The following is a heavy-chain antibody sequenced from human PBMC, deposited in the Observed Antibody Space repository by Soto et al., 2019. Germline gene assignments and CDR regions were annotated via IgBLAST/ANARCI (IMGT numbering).Heavy chain of an antibody. CDR2: VMPTFGAG. V-gene: IGHV1-69*01. D-gene: IGHD2-8*01. Sequence: QVQLVQAGAEVKKPGSSVKVSCTASGGAFRNYAVSWVRQAPGQGLEWMGAVMPTFGAGVYAQKFQGRLRIFADESTNPAYLNVSGLTFEDAAISYCAASRGLYEAMDAWGQGPTLTVSS. CDR1: GGAFRNYA. CDR3: AASRGLYEAMDA. J-gene: IGHJ6*02.